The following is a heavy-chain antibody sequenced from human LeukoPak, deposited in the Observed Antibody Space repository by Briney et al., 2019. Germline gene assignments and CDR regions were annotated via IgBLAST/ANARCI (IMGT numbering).Heavy chain of an antibody. J-gene: IGHJ4*02. D-gene: IGHD5-18*01. CDR1: GFTFDDHG. CDR2: INWNGGST. CDR3: ARDRSYGSFDY. Sequence: GSLRLSCAASGFTFDDHGMNWVRQAPGKGLEWVSGINWNGGSTFYADSEKGRFTIPRDNARNALYLQMNSLTAEDTALYHCARDRSYGSFDYWGQGTLVTVSS. V-gene: IGHV3-20*01.